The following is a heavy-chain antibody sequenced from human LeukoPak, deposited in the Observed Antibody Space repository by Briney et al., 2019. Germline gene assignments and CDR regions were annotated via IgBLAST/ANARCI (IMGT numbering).Heavy chain of an antibody. CDR2: INHSGST. J-gene: IGHJ4*02. CDR1: GGSFSGYY. V-gene: IGHV4-34*01. CDR3: AILSAVAESYFDY. D-gene: IGHD6-19*01. Sequence: SETLSLTCAVYGGSFSGYYWSWIRQPPGKGLEWIGEINHSGSTNYNPSLKGRVTISVDTSKNQFSLKLSSVTAADTAVYYCAILSAVAESYFDYWGQGTLVTVSS.